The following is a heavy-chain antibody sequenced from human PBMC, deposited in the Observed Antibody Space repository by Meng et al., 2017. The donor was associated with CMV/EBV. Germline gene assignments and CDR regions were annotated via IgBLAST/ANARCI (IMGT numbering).Heavy chain of an antibody. V-gene: IGHV4-31*02. CDR1: ISRGGYY. D-gene: IGHD2-15*01. CDR2: IYYSGST. J-gene: IGHJ5*02. CDR3: ARDRGCSGGSCPSGWFDP. Sequence: ISRGGYYWSWIRQHPGKGLEWIGYIYYSGSTYHNPSLKSRVTISVDTSKNQFSLKLSSVTAADTAVYYCARDRGCSGGSCPSGWFDPWGQGTLVTVSS.